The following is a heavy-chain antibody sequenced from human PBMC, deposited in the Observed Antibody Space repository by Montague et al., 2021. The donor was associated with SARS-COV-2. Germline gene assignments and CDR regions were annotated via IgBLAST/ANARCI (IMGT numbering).Heavy chain of an antibody. CDR1: NFSIASGYY. J-gene: IGHJ3*02. D-gene: IGHD3-10*01. Sequence: SDTLSLTRTVSNFSIASGYYWAWIRVPPGRRPEWMGSVLHSGTRXHNLSLKSRVTMSADPSKNQFSLRLTSVTAADTAVYYCAKFQLYHGSGFDCFDKWGPGMMVVVSS. CDR2: VLHSGTR. CDR3: AKFQLYHGSGFDCFDK. V-gene: IGHV4-38-2*02.